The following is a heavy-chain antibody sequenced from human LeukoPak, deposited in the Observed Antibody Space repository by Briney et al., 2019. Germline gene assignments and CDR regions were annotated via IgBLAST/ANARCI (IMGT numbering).Heavy chain of an antibody. CDR3: ARDRHNIAVAGRDWFDP. CDR2: IIPILGTA. Sequence: GASVKVSCKASGGTFSSYAISWVRPAPGQGLEWMGGIIPILGTANYAQKFQGRVTITTDESTSTAYMELSSLRSEDTAVYYCARDRHNIAVAGRDWFDPWGQGTLVTVSS. CDR1: GGTFSSYA. D-gene: IGHD6-19*01. J-gene: IGHJ5*02. V-gene: IGHV1-69*05.